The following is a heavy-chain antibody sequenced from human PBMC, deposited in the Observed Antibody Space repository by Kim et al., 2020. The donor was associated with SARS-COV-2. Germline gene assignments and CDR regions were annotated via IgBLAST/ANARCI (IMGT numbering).Heavy chain of an antibody. CDR1: GGSVSSGSYY. D-gene: IGHD6-6*01. V-gene: IGHV4-61*01. CDR2: IYYSGST. Sequence: SETLSLTCTVSGGSVSSGSYYWSWIRQPPGKGLEWIGYIYYSGSTNYNPSLKSRVTISVDTSKNQFSLKLSSVTAADTAVYYCARGSRGGVLIAARPNFDYWGQGTLVTVSP. J-gene: IGHJ4*02. CDR3: ARGSRGGVLIAARPNFDY.